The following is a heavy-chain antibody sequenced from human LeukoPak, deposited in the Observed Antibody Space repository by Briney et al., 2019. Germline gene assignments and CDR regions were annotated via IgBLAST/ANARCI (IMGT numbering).Heavy chain of an antibody. CDR2: IYHSGST. Sequence: PSETLSLTCAVSGYSISSGYYWGWIRQPPGKGLEWIGSIYHSGSTYYNPSLKSRVTISVDTSKNQFSLKLSSVTAADTAVYYYARQGGGVVAPAALIYWGQGTLVTVSS. V-gene: IGHV4-38-2*01. J-gene: IGHJ4*02. D-gene: IGHD2-2*01. CDR3: ARQGGGVVAPAALIY. CDR1: GYSISSGYY.